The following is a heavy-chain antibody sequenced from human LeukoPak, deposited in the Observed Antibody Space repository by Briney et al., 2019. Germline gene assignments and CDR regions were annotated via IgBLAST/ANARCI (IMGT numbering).Heavy chain of an antibody. Sequence: GASVKVSCKASGYTFTSYGISWVRQAPGQGLEWLGWTSGFTGDTLYPLRLQGRITMTTDRSTNTAFMELRSLRPDDTAVYFCARDSFTAVTTPCDYWGQGTLVTVSS. CDR2: TSGFTGDT. CDR1: GYTFTSYG. D-gene: IGHD1-1*01. CDR3: ARDSFTAVTTPCDY. J-gene: IGHJ4*02. V-gene: IGHV1-18*01.